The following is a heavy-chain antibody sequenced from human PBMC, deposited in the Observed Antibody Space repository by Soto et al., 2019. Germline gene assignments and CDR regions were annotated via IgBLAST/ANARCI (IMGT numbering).Heavy chain of an antibody. CDR2: IIPIFGTA. V-gene: IGHV1-69*13. CDR1: GGTFSIYA. J-gene: IGHJ4*02. D-gene: IGHD3-22*01. CDR3: ARERKPFTYYYDSSGYYGSPSNFDY. Sequence: SVKDSCTASGGTFSIYAISWVRQAPGQGREWMGGIIPIFGTANYAQKFQGRVTITADESTSTAYMELSSLRSEDTAVYYCARERKPFTYYYDSSGYYGSPSNFDYWGQGTLVTVSS.